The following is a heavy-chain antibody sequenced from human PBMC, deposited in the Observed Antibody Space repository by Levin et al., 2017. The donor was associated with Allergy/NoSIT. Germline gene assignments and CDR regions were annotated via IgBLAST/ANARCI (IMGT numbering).Heavy chain of an antibody. CDR3: ARVGRLLFVPDGMDV. CDR2: ISWNSGSI. D-gene: IGHD3-10*01. J-gene: IGHJ6*02. Sequence: SCAASGFTFDDYAMHWVRQAPGKGLEWVSGISWNSGSIGYADSVKGRFTISRDNAKNSLYLQMNSLRAEDTALYYCARVGRLLFVPDGMDVWGQGTTVTVSS. CDR1: GFTFDDYA. V-gene: IGHV3-9*01.